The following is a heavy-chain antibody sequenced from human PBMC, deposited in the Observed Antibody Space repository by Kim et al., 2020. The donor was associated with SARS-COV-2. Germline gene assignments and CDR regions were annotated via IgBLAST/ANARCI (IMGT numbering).Heavy chain of an antibody. CDR1: GGSISNYY. J-gene: IGHJ4*02. CDR2: IHTSGST. CDR3: ARGVGARSFDY. D-gene: IGHD1-26*01. Sequence: SETLSLTCTVSGGSISNYYWGWIRQAAGKGLEWIGRIHTSGSTSYNPSLKSRVTMSEDTSKNQFYLNLSSVTAADTAVYYCARGVGARSFDYWGQGTLVAVSS. V-gene: IGHV4-4*07.